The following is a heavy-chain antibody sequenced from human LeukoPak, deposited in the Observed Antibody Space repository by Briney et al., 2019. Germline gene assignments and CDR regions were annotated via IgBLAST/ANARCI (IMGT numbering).Heavy chain of an antibody. V-gene: IGHV1-18*01. D-gene: IGHD2-2*01. CDR3: ARSCSSTSCISYYYGMDV. CDR2: ISAYNGNT. Sequence: ASVKVSCKASGYTFTSYGISWVRQAPGQGLEWMGWISAYNGNTNYAQKLQGRVTMTTDTSTSTAYMELSRLRSDDTAVYYCARSCSSTSCISYYYGMDVWGQGTTVTVSS. J-gene: IGHJ6*02. CDR1: GYTFTSYG.